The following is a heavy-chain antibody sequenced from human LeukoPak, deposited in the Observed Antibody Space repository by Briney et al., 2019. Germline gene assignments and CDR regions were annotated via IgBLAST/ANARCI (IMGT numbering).Heavy chain of an antibody. J-gene: IGHJ4*02. D-gene: IGHD1-7*01. Sequence: SETLSLTCAVYGGSFSGYYWSWIRQPPGKGLEWIGEINHSGSTNYNPSLKSRVTISVDTSKNQFSLKLSSVTAADTAVYYCARREDWNFGLDYWGQGTLVTVSS. V-gene: IGHV4-34*01. CDR1: GGSFSGYY. CDR3: ARREDWNFGLDY. CDR2: INHSGST.